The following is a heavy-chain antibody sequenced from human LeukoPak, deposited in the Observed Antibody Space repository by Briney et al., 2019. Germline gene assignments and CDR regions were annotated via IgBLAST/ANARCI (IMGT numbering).Heavy chain of an antibody. D-gene: IGHD2-15*01. J-gene: IGHJ3*02. V-gene: IGHV1-8*01. Sequence: ASVKVSCKASGCTFTSYDINWVRQATGQGLEWMGWMNPNSGNTGYAQKFQGRVTMTRNTSISTAYMELSSLRSEDTAVYYCARHGYEGYCSGGSCYRDDAFDIWGQGTMVTVSS. CDR1: GCTFTSYD. CDR2: MNPNSGNT. CDR3: ARHGYEGYCSGGSCYRDDAFDI.